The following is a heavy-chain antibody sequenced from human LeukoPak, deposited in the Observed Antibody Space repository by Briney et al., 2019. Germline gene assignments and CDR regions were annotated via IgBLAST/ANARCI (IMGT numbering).Heavy chain of an antibody. Sequence: ASVKVSCKASGYTFTGYYMHWVRQAPGQGLEWMGWINPNSGGTNYAQKFQGWVTMTRDTSISTAYMELSRLRSDDTAVYYCARGVVVAATSWFDPWGQGTPVTVSS. CDR3: ARGVVVAATSWFDP. V-gene: IGHV1-2*04. J-gene: IGHJ5*02. D-gene: IGHD2-15*01. CDR1: GYTFTGYY. CDR2: INPNSGGT.